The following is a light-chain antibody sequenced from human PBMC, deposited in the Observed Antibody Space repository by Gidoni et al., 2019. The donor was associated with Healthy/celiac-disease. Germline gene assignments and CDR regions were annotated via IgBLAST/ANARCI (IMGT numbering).Light chain of an antibody. CDR3: SSYTSSSTWV. Sequence: QSALTHPASVSGPPGQSITISCTGPSSDVGGYNYVSWYQQHPGKAPKLMCYEVSNRPSGVSNRFSGSKSGNTASLTISGLQAEDEADYYCSSYTSSSTWVFGGGTKLTVL. CDR2: EVS. CDR1: SSDVGGYNY. V-gene: IGLV2-14*01. J-gene: IGLJ3*02.